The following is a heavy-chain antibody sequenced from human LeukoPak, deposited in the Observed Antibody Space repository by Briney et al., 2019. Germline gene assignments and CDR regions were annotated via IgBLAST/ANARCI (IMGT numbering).Heavy chain of an antibody. CDR3: NVASTGTDFDS. V-gene: IGHV1-2*02. D-gene: IGHD2-8*02. CDR1: GYTFTDYH. J-gene: IGHJ4*02. Sequence: ASVKVSCKASGYTFTDYHIHWVRQAPGQGLDWMGWINPNSGGTNYAQKFQGRVTMTRDTSISTAYMELSRLRSDDTAVYYCNVASTGTDFDSWGQGTLVTVSS. CDR2: INPNSGGT.